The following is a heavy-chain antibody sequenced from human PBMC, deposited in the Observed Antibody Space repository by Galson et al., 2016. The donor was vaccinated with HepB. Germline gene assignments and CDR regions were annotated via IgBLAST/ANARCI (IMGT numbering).Heavy chain of an antibody. D-gene: IGHD2-21*02. CDR1: GYSFNSYW. Sequence: QSGAEVKKPGESLRISCKVSGYSFNSYWIGWVRQMPGKGLEWMGIIYPGDSDTRYSPSFQGQVTISVDRSISTAYLQWSSLKASDTAIYYCARGAGLRNWFDPWGQGTLVIVSS. V-gene: IGHV5-51*01. CDR2: IYPGDSDT. CDR3: ARGAGLRNWFDP. J-gene: IGHJ5*02.